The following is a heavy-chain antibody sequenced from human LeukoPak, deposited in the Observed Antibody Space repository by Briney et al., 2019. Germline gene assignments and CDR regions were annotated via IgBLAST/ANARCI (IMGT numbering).Heavy chain of an antibody. CDR1: GDSISSSSYY. CDR2: IFYSGST. CDR3: ARLRGAGSWYFDL. D-gene: IGHD3-10*01. Sequence: PSETLSLTCSVSGDSISSSSYYWGWICQPPGKGLEWIGSIFYSGSTYYNPSLKSRVTIDTSKNQFSLKLTSVTAADTAVYYCARLRGAGSWYFDLWGRGTLVTVSS. J-gene: IGHJ2*01. V-gene: IGHV4-39*07.